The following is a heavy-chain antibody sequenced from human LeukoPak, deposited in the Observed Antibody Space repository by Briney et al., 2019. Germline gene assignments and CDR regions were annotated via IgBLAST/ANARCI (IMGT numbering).Heavy chain of an antibody. Sequence: PSETLSLTCTVYGGSYIDYSWSWIRQPPGKGLEWIGEVSHGGTTNYNPSLESRVTISIDTSNSQFSLNLKSVTAADSGVYYCARYGIAVFGVITGNYCYMDVWGKGTTVTVSS. J-gene: IGHJ6*03. CDR1: GGSYIDYS. CDR2: VSHGGTT. D-gene: IGHD3-3*01. V-gene: IGHV4-34*01. CDR3: ARYGIAVFGVITGNYCYMDV.